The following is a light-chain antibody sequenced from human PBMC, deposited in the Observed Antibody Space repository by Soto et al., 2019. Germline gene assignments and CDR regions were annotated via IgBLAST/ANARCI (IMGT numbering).Light chain of an antibody. Sequence: LTQPASVSGSPGQSITISCTGTSSDVGGYNYVSWYQQHPGKAPKLMIYDVSNRPSGVSNRFSGSKSGNTASLTISGLQAEDEADYYCSSYTSSSTRFGTGTKVTVL. J-gene: IGLJ1*01. CDR3: SSYTSSSTR. V-gene: IGLV2-14*01. CDR1: SSDVGGYNY. CDR2: DVS.